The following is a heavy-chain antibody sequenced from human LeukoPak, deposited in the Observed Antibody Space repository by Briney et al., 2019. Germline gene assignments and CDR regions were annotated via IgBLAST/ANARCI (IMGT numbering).Heavy chain of an antibody. J-gene: IGHJ3*02. CDR1: GFPFSSYS. D-gene: IGHD2-2*03. CDR2: ISSSSSYI. CDR3: ARDLLVGYCSSTSCTGAFDI. V-gene: IGHV3-21*05. Sequence: GGSLRLSCAASGFPFSSYSMNWVRQAPGKGLEWVSYISSSSSYIYYADSVKGRFTISRDNAKNSLYLQMNSLRAEDTAVYYCARDLLVGYCSSTSCTGAFDIWGQGTMVTVSS.